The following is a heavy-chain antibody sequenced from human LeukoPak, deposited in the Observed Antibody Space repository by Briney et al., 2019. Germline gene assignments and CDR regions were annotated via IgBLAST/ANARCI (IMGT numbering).Heavy chain of an antibody. CDR2: ISSSGSV. CDR1: RGSISGSIRSYY. Sequence: SETLSLTCTVSRGSISGSIRSYYWSWLRQPPGKGLEWIGYISSSGSVNDHPSLRIRVTISVDTSKNQFLLNLSSVSAADTAVYYCARIPLGYSGAYYFDYWGQGTLVTVSP. V-gene: IGHV4-4*09. D-gene: IGHD5-12*01. CDR3: ARIPLGYSGAYYFDY. J-gene: IGHJ4*02.